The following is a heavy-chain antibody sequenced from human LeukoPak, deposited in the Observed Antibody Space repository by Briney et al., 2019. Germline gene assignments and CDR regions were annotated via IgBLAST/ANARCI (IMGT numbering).Heavy chain of an antibody. V-gene: IGHV3-9*01. D-gene: IGHD3-3*01. J-gene: IGHJ4*02. CDR2: INWNSGGI. Sequence: PGGSLRLSCEASGFSFGDYAMHWVRLAPGKGLEWVSTINWNSGGIGYADSVKGRFTISRDNAKNSLYLHLNSLRPEDTAVYYCVRDVLPVSRSGFDQWGQGTLVTVSS. CDR3: VRDVLPVSRSGFDQ. CDR1: GFSFGDYA.